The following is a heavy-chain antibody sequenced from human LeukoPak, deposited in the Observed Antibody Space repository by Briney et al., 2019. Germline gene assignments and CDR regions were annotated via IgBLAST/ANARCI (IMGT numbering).Heavy chain of an antibody. CDR3: ARELGRDSSRGEFDY. Sequence: GASVKVSCKASGYTFTSYGISWVRQAPGQGLEWMGWISAYNGNTNYAQKLQGRVTMTTDTSTSTAYMELRSLRSDDTAVYYCARELGRDSSRGEFDYWGQGTLVTVSS. CDR2: ISAYNGNT. CDR1: GYTFTSYG. D-gene: IGHD6-13*01. V-gene: IGHV1-18*04. J-gene: IGHJ4*02.